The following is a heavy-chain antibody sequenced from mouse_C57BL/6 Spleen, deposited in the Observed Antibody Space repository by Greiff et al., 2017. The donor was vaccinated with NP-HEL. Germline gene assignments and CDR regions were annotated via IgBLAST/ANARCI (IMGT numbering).Heavy chain of an antibody. V-gene: IGHV1-50*01. Sequence: QVQLQQPGAELVKPGASVKLSCKASGYTFTSYWMQWVKQRPGQGLEWIGEIDPSDSYTNYNQKFKGKATLTVDTSSSTAYMQLSSLTSEDSAVYYCARYYGIYYFDYWGQGTTLTVSS. CDR1: GYTFTSYW. J-gene: IGHJ2*01. CDR3: ARYYGIYYFDY. CDR2: IDPSDSYT. D-gene: IGHD1-1*01.